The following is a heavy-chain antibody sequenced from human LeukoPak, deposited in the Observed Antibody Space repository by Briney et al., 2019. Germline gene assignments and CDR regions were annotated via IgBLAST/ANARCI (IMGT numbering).Heavy chain of an antibody. CDR3: AREGPRGNSQFDY. J-gene: IGHJ4*02. D-gene: IGHD2/OR15-2a*01. Sequence: GGSLRLSCAASGLTFSNYGMHWVRQAPGKGLEWVALIWYDGSSKYYTDSVKGRLTISRDNSKDTLFLQMNSLRAEDTAVYYCAREGPRGNSQFDYWGQGTLVTVSS. V-gene: IGHV3-33*01. CDR2: IWYDGSSK. CDR1: GLTFSNYG.